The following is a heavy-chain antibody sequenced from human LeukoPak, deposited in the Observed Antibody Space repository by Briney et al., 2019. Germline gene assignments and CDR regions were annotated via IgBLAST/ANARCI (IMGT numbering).Heavy chain of an antibody. D-gene: IGHD3-16*02. J-gene: IGHJ4*02. V-gene: IGHV3-74*01. CDR1: GFTFGSPW. CDR3: ARGTAGYHSSYFDY. CDR2: INSDGSAT. Sequence: EGSLRLSCAASGFTFGSPWMHWVRQAPGKGLVWVSRINSDGSATAYADSVKGRFTISRDNAENTLYLQMNSLRAEDTAVYYCARGTAGYHSSYFDYWGQGTLVTVSS.